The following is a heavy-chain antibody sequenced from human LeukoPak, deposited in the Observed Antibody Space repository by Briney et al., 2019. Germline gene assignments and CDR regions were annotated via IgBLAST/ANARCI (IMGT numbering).Heavy chain of an antibody. D-gene: IGHD1-26*01. V-gene: IGHV4-61*08. CDR1: GGSISSGGYY. Sequence: SQTLSLTCTVSGGSISSGGYYWSWIRQPPGKGLEWIGNIYYSGSTNNNPSLKSRVTISVDTSKNQFSLKLSSVTAADTAVYYCARGASRCDYWGQGTLVTVSS. CDR3: ARGASRCDY. J-gene: IGHJ4*02. CDR2: IYYSGST.